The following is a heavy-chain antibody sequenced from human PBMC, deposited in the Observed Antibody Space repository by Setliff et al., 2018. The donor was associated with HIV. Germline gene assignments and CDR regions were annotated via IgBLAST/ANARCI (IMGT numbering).Heavy chain of an antibody. CDR2: ISSRSSLT. D-gene: IGHD1-26*01. J-gene: IGHJ3*01. V-gene: IGHV3-21*05. CDR3: ARDSSGTYTQDDDALDL. CDR1: GFTFSSYA. Sequence: GGSLRLSCAASGFTFSSYAMTGVRQAPGKGLEWMAYISSRSSLTNYADSVRGRFTIFSDNAKNTLCLQMNSLRAEDTAMYYCARDSSGTYTQDDDALDLWGQGTMVTVSS.